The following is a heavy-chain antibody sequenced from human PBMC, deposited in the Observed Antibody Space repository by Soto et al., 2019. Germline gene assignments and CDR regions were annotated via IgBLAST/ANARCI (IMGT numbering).Heavy chain of an antibody. Sequence: PGGSLRLSCAASGFTFSSYSMNWVRQAPGKGLEWVSSISSSSSYIYYADSVKGRFTISRDNAKNSLYLQMNSLRAEDTAVYYCARDSGGYYDFWMNWFDPWGQGTLVTVSS. CDR2: ISSSSSYI. CDR3: ARDSGGYYDFWMNWFDP. D-gene: IGHD3-3*01. V-gene: IGHV3-21*01. CDR1: GFTFSSYS. J-gene: IGHJ5*02.